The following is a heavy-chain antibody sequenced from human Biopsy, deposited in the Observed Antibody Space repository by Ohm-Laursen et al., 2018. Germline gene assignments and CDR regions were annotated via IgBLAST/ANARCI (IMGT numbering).Heavy chain of an antibody. D-gene: IGHD6-19*01. V-gene: IGHV3-23*01. Sequence: SLRLSCSASGFSFKHHAMTWVRQAPGKGLEWVAGVSGSGDARYYAPSARGRFIISRDNSEDTLFLQLNSLKVEDTAGYYCMKGGWFSTFDYWGQGTLVTVPP. CDR1: GFSFKHHA. CDR3: MKGGWFSTFDY. J-gene: IGHJ4*02. CDR2: VSGSGDAR.